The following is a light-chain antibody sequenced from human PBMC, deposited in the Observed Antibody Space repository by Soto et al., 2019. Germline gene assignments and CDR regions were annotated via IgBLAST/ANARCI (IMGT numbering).Light chain of an antibody. CDR1: SSHIGSNT. CDR2: SNN. Sequence: QSVLTQPPSASGTPGQRVTISCSGSSSHIGSNTVNWYQQLPGTASKLLIYSNNQRPSGVPDRFSGSKSGTSASLAISGLQSEDEADYYCAAWDDSLYVVFGGGTKLTVL. V-gene: IGLV1-44*01. CDR3: AAWDDSLYVV. J-gene: IGLJ2*01.